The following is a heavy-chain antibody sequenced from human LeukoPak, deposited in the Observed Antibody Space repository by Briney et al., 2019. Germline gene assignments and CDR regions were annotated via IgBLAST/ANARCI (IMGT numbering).Heavy chain of an antibody. CDR1: GFTFSTYW. J-gene: IGHJ4*02. CDR3: AKGGHFNFDY. CDR2: IKEDGSDK. V-gene: IGHV3-7*01. Sequence: PGGSLRLSCAASGFTFSTYWMKWVHQAPGKGLEWVASIKEDGSDKYYVDSVKGRFSISRDNAKNSLYLQMNSLRTEDTAVYYCAKGGHFNFDYWGQGTLVTVSS. D-gene: IGHD5-12*01.